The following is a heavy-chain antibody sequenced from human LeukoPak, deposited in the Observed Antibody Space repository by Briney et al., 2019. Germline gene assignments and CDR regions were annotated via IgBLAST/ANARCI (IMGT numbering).Heavy chain of an antibody. CDR2: IYYSGST. CDR1: GYSISRGYC. Sequence: PSETLSLTCTVSGYSISRGYCWSWIRQSPGKGLEWIGYIYYSGSTNYNPSLKSRVTISVDTSKNQFSLKLNSVTAADTAVYYCARLYYYGSGSYSKDYWGQGTLVTVSS. V-gene: IGHV4-38-2*02. CDR3: ARLYYYGSGSYSKDY. D-gene: IGHD3-10*01. J-gene: IGHJ4*02.